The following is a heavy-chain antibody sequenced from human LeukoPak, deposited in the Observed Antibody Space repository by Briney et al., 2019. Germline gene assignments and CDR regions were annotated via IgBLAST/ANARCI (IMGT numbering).Heavy chain of an antibody. D-gene: IGHD6-19*01. V-gene: IGHV3-53*01. J-gene: IGHJ4*02. CDR1: GFTVSSNY. CDR2: IHSGGAT. Sequence: PGGSLRLSCAASGFTVSSNYMSWVRQAPGKGLEWLSVIHSGGATYYADSVKGRFTISRDNSENTLYLQMSSLRAEDTAVYYCARGISSSGWLDYWGQGTLVTVSS. CDR3: ARGISSSGWLDY.